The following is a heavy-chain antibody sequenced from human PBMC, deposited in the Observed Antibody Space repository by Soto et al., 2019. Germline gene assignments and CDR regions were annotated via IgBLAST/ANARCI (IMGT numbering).Heavy chain of an antibody. CDR2: IIPIFGTA. J-gene: IGHJ4*02. CDR3: AREANCSGGSCYSK. CDR1: GGTFSSYA. V-gene: IGHV1-69*12. Sequence: QVQLVQSGAEVKKPGSSVKVSCKASGGTFSSYAISWVRQAPGQGLEWMGGIIPIFGTANYAQKFQGRVTXXAXEXXSTAYMELSSLRSEGTAVYYCAREANCSGGSCYSKWGQGTLVTVSS. D-gene: IGHD2-15*01.